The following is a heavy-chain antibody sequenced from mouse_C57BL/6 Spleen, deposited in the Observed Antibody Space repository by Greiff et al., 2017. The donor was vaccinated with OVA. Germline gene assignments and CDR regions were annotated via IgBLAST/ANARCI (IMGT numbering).Heavy chain of an antibody. D-gene: IGHD1-1*01. Sequence: VQLQQPGAELVKPGASVKVSCKASGYTFTSYWMHWVKQRPGQGLEWIGRIHPSDSDTNYNQKFKGKATLTVDKSSSTAYMQLSSLTSEDSAVYDCAISTTVVAKDWFAYWGQGTLVTVSA. J-gene: IGHJ3*01. CDR1: GYTFTSYW. CDR3: AISTTVVAKDWFAY. V-gene: IGHV1-74*01. CDR2: IHPSDSDT.